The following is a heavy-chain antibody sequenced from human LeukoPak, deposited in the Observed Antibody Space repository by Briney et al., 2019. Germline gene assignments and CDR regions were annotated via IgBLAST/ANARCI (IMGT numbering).Heavy chain of an antibody. CDR2: ISANGGTT. CDR1: GFTFSSYA. D-gene: IGHD1-26*01. J-gene: IGHJ4*03. Sequence: PGGSLRLSCAASGFTFSSYAMTWVRQAPGKGLEWVSAISANGGTTYYADSVKGRFTISRDNSKNTLYLQMNSLRAEDTAVYYCAKIPHPRIVGAAGYFDYWGQGTTVTVSS. CDR3: AKIPHPRIVGAAGYFDY. V-gene: IGHV3-23*01.